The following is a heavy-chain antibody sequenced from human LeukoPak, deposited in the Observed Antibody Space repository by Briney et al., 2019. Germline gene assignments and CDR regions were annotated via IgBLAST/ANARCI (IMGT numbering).Heavy chain of an antibody. J-gene: IGHJ4*02. V-gene: IGHV3-30-3*01. CDR2: ISYDGSNK. CDR1: GFTFSSYA. D-gene: IGHD6-6*01. Sequence: TGGSLRLSCAASGFTFSSYAMHWVRQAPGKGLEWVAVISYDGSNKYYADSVKGRFTISRDNSKNTLYLQMNSLRAEDTAVYYCARGGIAARTNYWGQGTLVTVSS. CDR3: ARGGIAARTNY.